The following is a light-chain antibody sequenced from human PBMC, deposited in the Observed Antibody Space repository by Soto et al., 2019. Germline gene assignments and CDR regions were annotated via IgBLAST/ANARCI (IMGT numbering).Light chain of an antibody. V-gene: IGKV3-20*01. CDR2: DAS. CDR3: QQYASAPLT. CDR1: LTVTNNY. Sequence: EIVLTHSPDTLSLSAGERATLSCRASLTVTNNYLAWYQQKAGQAPRLVIYDASTRATGIPDRFSASGSGTDFTLTISRLEPEDFAVYFCQQYASAPLTFGQGTKVGIK. J-gene: IGKJ1*01.